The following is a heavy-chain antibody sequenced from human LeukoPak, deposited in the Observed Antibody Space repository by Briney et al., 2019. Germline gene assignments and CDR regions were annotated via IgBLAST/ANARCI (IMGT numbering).Heavy chain of an antibody. CDR2: IYYSGST. D-gene: IGHD3-22*01. CDR3: ARREPYYDSSGNAFDI. Sequence: SETLSLTCTVSGGSISSYYWSWIGQPPGKGLEWIGYIYYSGSTNYNPSLKSRVTISVDTSKNQFSLKLSSVTAADTAVYYCARREPYYDSSGNAFDIWGQGTMVTVSS. V-gene: IGHV4-59*08. J-gene: IGHJ3*02. CDR1: GGSISSYY.